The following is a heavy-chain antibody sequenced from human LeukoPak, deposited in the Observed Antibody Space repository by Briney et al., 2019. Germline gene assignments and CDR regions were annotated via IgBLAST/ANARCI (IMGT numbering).Heavy chain of an antibody. CDR1: GFTFSNYG. D-gene: IGHD3-10*01. CDR2: FYRGGST. Sequence: GGTLRLSCAASGFTFSNYGMSWVRQAPGKGLEWVSIFYRGGSTYYADSVKGRFTVSRDNSKNILYLQMNSLRAEDTAVYYCARSQDGSGSYFYYFYIDVWGKGTTV. J-gene: IGHJ6*03. CDR3: ARSQDGSGSYFYYFYIDV. V-gene: IGHV3-66*01.